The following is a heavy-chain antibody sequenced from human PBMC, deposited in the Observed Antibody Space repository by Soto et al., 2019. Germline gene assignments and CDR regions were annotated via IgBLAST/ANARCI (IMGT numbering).Heavy chain of an antibody. Sequence: HPGGSLRLSCAASGFTFSSYGMHWVRQAPGKGLEWVAVIWYDGSNKYYADSVKGRFTISRDNSKNTLYLQMNSLRAEDTAVYYCARGEGGYYGSGSYQYYYYGMDVWGQGTTVTVSS. CDR2: IWYDGSNK. V-gene: IGHV3-33*01. CDR3: ARGEGGYYGSGSYQYYYYGMDV. J-gene: IGHJ6*02. CDR1: GFTFSSYG. D-gene: IGHD3-10*01.